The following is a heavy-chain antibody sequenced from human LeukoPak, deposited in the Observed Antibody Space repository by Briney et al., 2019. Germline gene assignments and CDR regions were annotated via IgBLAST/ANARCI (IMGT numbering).Heavy chain of an antibody. CDR3: ARDSLIQYGSGSYWGFDY. V-gene: IGHV3-7*03. CDR2: IKTDGSDK. Sequence: PGGSLRLSCAASGFISSNYWKSWVRQAPGKGPEWVGDIKTDGSDKYYVGSVKGRFTISRDNAENSLYLQMNSLRAEDTAVYYCARDSLIQYGSGSYWGFDYWGQGILVTVSS. CDR1: GFISSNYW. D-gene: IGHD3-10*01. J-gene: IGHJ4*02.